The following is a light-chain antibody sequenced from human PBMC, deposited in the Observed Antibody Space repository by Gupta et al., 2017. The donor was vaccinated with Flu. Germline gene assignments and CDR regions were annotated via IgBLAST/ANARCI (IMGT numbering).Light chain of an antibody. CDR3: QQDGSSTT. CDR2: GAS. J-gene: IGKJ1*01. CDR1: QGLSNNY. V-gene: IGKV3-20*01. Sequence: EIVLTQSPGILSLSPGQRATLSCRASQGLSNNYVAWYQQKPGQAPRLLIFGASDRANGIPDRFSGSGYGTDFTLTSSRRENADCAVYYWQQDGSSTTFGQGTKVEI.